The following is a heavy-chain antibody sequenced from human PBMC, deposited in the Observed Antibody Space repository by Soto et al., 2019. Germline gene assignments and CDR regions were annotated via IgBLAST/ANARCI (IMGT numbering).Heavy chain of an antibody. J-gene: IGHJ4*02. CDR3: AKGAGPESVRL. CDR1: GFTFSNFA. Sequence: EVQLLESGGDLVQPGGSLRLSCAASGFTFSNFAMNWVRQAPGKGLDWVSGISGSGAHTYYADSVKGRFTISSDNSRNTLFMQMNNLRDEDAAVYCCAKGAGPESVRLWGQGTLVTVSS. D-gene: IGHD4-17*01. V-gene: IGHV3-23*01. CDR2: ISGSGAHT.